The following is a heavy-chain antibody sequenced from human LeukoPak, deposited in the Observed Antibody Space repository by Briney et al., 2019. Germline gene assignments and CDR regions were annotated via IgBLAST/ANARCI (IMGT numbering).Heavy chain of an antibody. J-gene: IGHJ4*02. V-gene: IGHV4-31*03. CDR1: GGSISSGGYY. Sequence: SETRSLTCTVSGGSISSGGYYWSWIRQHPGKGLEWIGYIYYSGSTYYNPSLKSRVTISVDTSKNQFSLKLSSVTAADTAVYYCARAGFDFWSGYSRYFDYWGQGTLVTVSS. D-gene: IGHD3-3*01. CDR2: IYYSGST. CDR3: ARAGFDFWSGYSRYFDY.